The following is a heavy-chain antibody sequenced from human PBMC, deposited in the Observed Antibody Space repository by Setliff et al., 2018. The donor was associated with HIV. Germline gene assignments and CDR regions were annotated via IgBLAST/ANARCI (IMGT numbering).Heavy chain of an antibody. J-gene: IGHJ6*03. CDR2: IYYSGST. V-gene: IGHV4-39*01. CDR1: GGSISSNSYY. CDR3: ARQGGYSGYGFYYYYYDMDV. Sequence: PSETLSLTCTVSGGSISSNSYYWGWIRQPPGKGLEWIGSIYYSGSTYYNPSLKSRVTISVDTSKNQFSLKLSSVTAADTAVYYCARQGGYSGYGFYYYYYDMDVWGXXTTVTVSS. D-gene: IGHD5-12*01.